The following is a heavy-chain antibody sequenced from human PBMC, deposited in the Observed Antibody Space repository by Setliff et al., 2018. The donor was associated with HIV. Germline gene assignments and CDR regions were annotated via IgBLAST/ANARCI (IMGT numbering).Heavy chain of an antibody. CDR3: ARDRSNWNYGKNYMDV. CDR2: IDHSGST. J-gene: IGHJ6*03. CDR1: GGSVSGYY. V-gene: IGHV4-34*01. Sequence: SGTLSLTCAVYGGSVSGYYWSWIRQPPGKGLEWIGEIDHSGSTNYNPSLKSRVTISVDTSKNQFSLKLSSVTAADTAVYYCARDRSNWNYGKNYMDVWGKGTTVTVSS. D-gene: IGHD1-7*01.